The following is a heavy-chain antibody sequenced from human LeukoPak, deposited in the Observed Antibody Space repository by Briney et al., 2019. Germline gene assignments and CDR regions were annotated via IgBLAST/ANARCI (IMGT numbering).Heavy chain of an antibody. CDR2: INHSGST. Sequence: SETLSLTCAVYGGLFSGYYWSWIRQPPGKGLEWIGEINHSGSTNYNPSLKSRVTISVDTSKNQFSLKLSSVTAADTAVYYCARFGDYYDSGGYRAGYYYYMDVWGKGTTVTVSS. J-gene: IGHJ6*03. CDR1: GGLFSGYY. V-gene: IGHV4-34*01. CDR3: ARFGDYYDSGGYRAGYYYYMDV. D-gene: IGHD3-22*01.